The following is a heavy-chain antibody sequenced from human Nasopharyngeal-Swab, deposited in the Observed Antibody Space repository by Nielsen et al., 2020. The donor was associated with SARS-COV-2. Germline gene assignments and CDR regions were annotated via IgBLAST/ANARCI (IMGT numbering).Heavy chain of an antibody. J-gene: IGHJ4*02. V-gene: IGHV3-53*01. CDR1: GFTVSSNY. Sequence: GESLKISCAASGFTVSSNYMSWVRQAPGKGLEWVSVIYSGGSTYYADSVKGRFTISRDNSKNTLYLQMNSLRAEDTAVYYCARDLIAAAAPGYWGQGTLVTVSS. CDR3: ARDLIAAAAPGY. CDR2: IYSGGST. D-gene: IGHD6-13*01.